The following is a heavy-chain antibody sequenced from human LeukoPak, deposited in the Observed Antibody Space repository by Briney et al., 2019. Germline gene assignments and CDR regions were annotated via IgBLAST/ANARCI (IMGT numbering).Heavy chain of an antibody. Sequence: GGSLRLSCAASGFTVSSSYMSWVRQAPGKGLEWISVIYSGGSTYYADSVKGRFTISRDNSKNTLYLQMNSLRAEDTAVYYCARDKIVGATHFDYWGQGTLVTVSS. CDR3: ARDKIVGATHFDY. J-gene: IGHJ4*02. CDR1: GFTVSSSY. V-gene: IGHV3-66*01. CDR2: IYSGGST. D-gene: IGHD1-26*01.